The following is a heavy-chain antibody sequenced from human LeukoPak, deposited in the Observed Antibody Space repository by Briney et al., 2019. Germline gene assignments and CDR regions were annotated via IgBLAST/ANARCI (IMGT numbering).Heavy chain of an antibody. D-gene: IGHD6-6*01. J-gene: IGHJ4*02. Sequence: SETLSLTCAVYGGSFSGYYWSWIRQPPGKGLEWIGEINHSGSTNYNPSLKSRVTISVDMSKNQFSLKLSSVTAADTAVYYCAGGSSSYSDWGQGTLVTVFS. CDR2: INHSGST. V-gene: IGHV4-34*01. CDR1: GGSFSGYY. CDR3: AGGSSSYSD.